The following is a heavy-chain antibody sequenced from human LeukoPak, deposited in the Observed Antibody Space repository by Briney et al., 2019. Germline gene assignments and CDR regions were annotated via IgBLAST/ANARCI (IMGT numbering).Heavy chain of an antibody. D-gene: IGHD3-22*01. CDR2: ISGSGGST. CDR1: GFTFSSYA. Sequence: TGGSLRLSCAASGFTFSSYAMSWVRQAPGKGLEWVSAISGSGGSTYYADSVKGRFTISRDNSKNTVFLQMNSLRAEDTAVYYCAKDARAPYYYESSGYYSFDYWGQGTLVTVSS. J-gene: IGHJ4*02. CDR3: AKDARAPYYYESSGYYSFDY. V-gene: IGHV3-23*01.